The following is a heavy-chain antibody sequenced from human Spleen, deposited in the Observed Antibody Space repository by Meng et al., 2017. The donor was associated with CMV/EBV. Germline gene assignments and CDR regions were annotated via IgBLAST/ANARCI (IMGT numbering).Heavy chain of an antibody. Sequence: SCKASGYTFTSDYMHWVRQAPGQGPEWMGIIRPTGGSTTYAQKLQGRVIMTRDTSTSTVYMELSSLRAEDTAVYYCARAHYGGNQIDYWGQGTLVTVSS. CDR2: IRPTGGST. J-gene: IGHJ4*02. D-gene: IGHD4-23*01. CDR1: GYTFTSDY. V-gene: IGHV1-46*04. CDR3: ARAHYGGNQIDY.